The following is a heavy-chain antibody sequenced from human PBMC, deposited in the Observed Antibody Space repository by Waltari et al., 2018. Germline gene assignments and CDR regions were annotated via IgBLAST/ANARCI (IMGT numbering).Heavy chain of an antibody. Sequence: QVQLVQSGAEVKKPGASVTVSCKASGYTFTGYYIHWVRQAPGQGLEWMGRINPNSGGTNYAQKFQGRVTMTRDTSISTAYMELSRLRSDDTAVYYCARAPVLLWFRELPTIYGMDVWGQGTTVTVSS. V-gene: IGHV1-2*06. CDR2: INPNSGGT. CDR3: ARAPVLLWFRELPTIYGMDV. D-gene: IGHD3-10*01. J-gene: IGHJ6*02. CDR1: GYTFTGYY.